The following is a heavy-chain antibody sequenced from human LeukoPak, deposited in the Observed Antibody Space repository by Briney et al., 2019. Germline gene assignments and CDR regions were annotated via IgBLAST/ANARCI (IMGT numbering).Heavy chain of an antibody. V-gene: IGHV3-48*03. Sequence: SGGSLRLSCAASGFTFSSCEMNWVRQAPGKGLEWVSYISSSGSTIYYADSVKGRFTISRDNAKNSLYLQMNSLRAEDTAVYYCARDSTRSSSWSRLYYYYYYMDVWGKGTTVTVSS. CDR3: ARDSTRSSSWSRLYYYYYYMDV. D-gene: IGHD6-13*01. CDR1: GFTFSSCE. CDR2: ISSSGSTI. J-gene: IGHJ6*03.